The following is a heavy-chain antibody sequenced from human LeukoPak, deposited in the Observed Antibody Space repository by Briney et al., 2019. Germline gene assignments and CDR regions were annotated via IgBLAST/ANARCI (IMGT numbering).Heavy chain of an antibody. V-gene: IGHV3-21*01. J-gene: IGHJ6*02. CDR2: VTGGSSYI. Sequence: GGSLRLSCAASGFTFSSYSMNWVRQAPGKGLEWVSSVTGGSSYIYYADSVKGRFSTSRDNARNSLYLQMDSLRAEDTAVYYCARAPSGNYGYSYGMDVWGQGTTVTVSS. CDR1: GFTFSSYS. CDR3: ARAPSGNYGYSYGMDV. D-gene: IGHD1-26*01.